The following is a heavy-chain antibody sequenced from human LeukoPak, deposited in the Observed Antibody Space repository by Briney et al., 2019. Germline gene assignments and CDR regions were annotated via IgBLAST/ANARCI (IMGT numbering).Heavy chain of an antibody. J-gene: IGHJ5*02. CDR1: GGSFSGYY. CDR2: INHSGST. CDR3: TRGPWEYDFWSGYYISWFDP. D-gene: IGHD3-3*01. Sequence: SETLSLTCAVYGGSFSGYYWSWIRQPPGKGLEWIGEINHSGSTNYNPSLKSRVTISVDTSKNQFSLKLSSVTAADTATYYCTRGPWEYDFWSGYYISWFDPSGRGTLVTVSS. V-gene: IGHV4-34*01.